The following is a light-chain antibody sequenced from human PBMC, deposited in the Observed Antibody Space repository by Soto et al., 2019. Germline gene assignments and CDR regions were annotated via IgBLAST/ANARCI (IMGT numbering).Light chain of an antibody. CDR3: QQSYSTLWT. J-gene: IGKJ1*01. V-gene: IGKV1-39*01. Sequence: DIQMTQSPSSLSASVGDRVTITCRASQSISNYLNWYQQKPGKAPKLLIYAASSLQSGVPSRFSGSGSGTDFTLTISSLQPEDFATYDCQQSYSTLWTFGQGTKVEIK. CDR1: QSISNY. CDR2: AAS.